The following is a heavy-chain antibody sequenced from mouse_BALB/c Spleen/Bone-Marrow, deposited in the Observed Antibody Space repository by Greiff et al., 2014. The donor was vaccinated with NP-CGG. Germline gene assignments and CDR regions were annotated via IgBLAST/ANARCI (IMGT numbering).Heavy chain of an antibody. Sequence: VQLKESGAELVKPGASVKLSCTASGFNIKDTYMHWVKQRPEQGLEWIGRIDPANGNTKYDPKFQGKATITADTSSNTAYLQLSSLTSEDTAVYYCARSGDYGSSYYAMDYWGQGTSVTVSS. D-gene: IGHD1-1*01. V-gene: IGHV14-3*02. CDR1: GFNIKDTY. CDR3: ARSGDYGSSYYAMDY. J-gene: IGHJ4*01. CDR2: IDPANGNT.